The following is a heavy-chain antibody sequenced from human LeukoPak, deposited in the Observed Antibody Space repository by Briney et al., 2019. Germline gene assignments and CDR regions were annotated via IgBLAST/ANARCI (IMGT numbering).Heavy chain of an antibody. CDR3: AKDRTAGYDGLVDY. J-gene: IGHJ4*02. Sequence: GGSLRLSCAASGSTFSSYGMQRVRQAPGKGLEWVAVIWPDGSNKYYTDSVKGRFTISRDNSKNTLYLQMNSLRAEDTAVYCCAKDRTAGYDGLVDYWGQGTLVTVSS. CDR1: GSTFSSYG. CDR2: IWPDGSNK. V-gene: IGHV3-30*02. D-gene: IGHD5-12*01.